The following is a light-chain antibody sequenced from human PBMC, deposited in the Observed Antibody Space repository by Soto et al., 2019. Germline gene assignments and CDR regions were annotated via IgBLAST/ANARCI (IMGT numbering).Light chain of an antibody. CDR1: QSVGNN. Sequence: ILFVPSRGTLSVPPGESAPLSCRASQSVGNNLAWYQQKPGQAPGLLIYEASTRDTGIPARFSGSGSGTDFTLTISSLEPEDFAVYYCQQHDNWPLTFGGGTKVDIK. CDR3: QQHDNWPLT. V-gene: IGKV3-11*01. J-gene: IGKJ4*01. CDR2: EAS.